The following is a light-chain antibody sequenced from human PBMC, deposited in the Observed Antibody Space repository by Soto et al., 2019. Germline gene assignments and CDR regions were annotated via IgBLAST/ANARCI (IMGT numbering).Light chain of an antibody. J-gene: IGKJ1*01. Sequence: DIQMTQSPSTLSGSVGDRVTITCRASQTISSWLAWYQQKPGKAPKLLIYKASTLKSGVPSRFSGSGSGTEFTLAISCLQPDDFAAYYCQHYSSYSEAFGQGTKVDIK. CDR1: QTISSW. CDR3: QHYSSYSEA. CDR2: KAS. V-gene: IGKV1-5*03.